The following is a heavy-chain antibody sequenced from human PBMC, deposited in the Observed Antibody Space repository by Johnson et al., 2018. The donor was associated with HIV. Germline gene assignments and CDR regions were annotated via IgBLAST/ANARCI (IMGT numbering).Heavy chain of an antibody. V-gene: IGHV3-30-3*02. D-gene: IGHD3-10*01. CDR2: ISYDGSNK. CDR1: GFTFSSYA. J-gene: IGHJ3*02. CDR3: AKSGGGPYAFDI. Sequence: QEQLVESGGGVVQPGRSLRLSCAASGFTFSSYAMHWVRQAPGKGLEWVAVISYDGSNKYYADSVTGRFTISKDDSKNTVYLQMNSLRAEDTAVYYCAKSGGGPYAFDIWGQGTMVTVSS.